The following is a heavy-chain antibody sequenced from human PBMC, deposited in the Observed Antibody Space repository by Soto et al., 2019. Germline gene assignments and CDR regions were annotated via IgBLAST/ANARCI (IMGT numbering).Heavy chain of an antibody. CDR1: GYTFTSYG. CDR3: SVRFIAAPQRSSPRQNAFDI. CDR2: SSAYNGNT. Sequence: QVQLVQSGAAVKKPGASVQVSCKASGYTFTSYGISWVRQATGQGLGWMGWSSAYNGNTNYAQKLQGRVTMTTDTSTSTAYMELRSLRPDDTAVYDSSVRFIAAPQRSSPRQNAFDIWGQGTMVSASS. J-gene: IGHJ3*02. V-gene: IGHV1-18*01. D-gene: IGHD6-13*01.